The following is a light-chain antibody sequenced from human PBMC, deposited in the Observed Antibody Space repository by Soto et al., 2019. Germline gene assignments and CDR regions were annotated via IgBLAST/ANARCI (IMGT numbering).Light chain of an antibody. CDR1: NSNLGAGYD. CDR2: RNN. J-gene: IGLJ1*01. V-gene: IGLV1-47*01. Sequence: QSVLTQPPSVSGAPGQRVTISCTGNNSNLGAGYDVHWYQQLPGAAPKLVIYRNNQRPSGVPDRFSGSKSGTSASLAISGLRSEDEADYYCAAWDDSLSGYVFGTGTKLTVL. CDR3: AAWDDSLSGYV.